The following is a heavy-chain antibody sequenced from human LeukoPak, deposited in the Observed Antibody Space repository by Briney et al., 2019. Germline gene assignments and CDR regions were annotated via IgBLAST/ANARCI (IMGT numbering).Heavy chain of an antibody. J-gene: IGHJ4*02. CDR2: ISGSGGST. V-gene: IGHV3-23*01. Sequence: PGGSLRPSCAASGFTFSAYAMTWVRQAPGKGLEWVSAISGSGGSTYYADSLKGRFTISRDSSKNTLYLQMNSLRAEDTAVYYCAKDRGSARPSKYYFDHWGQGTLVTVSS. CDR3: AKDRGSARPSKYYFDH. CDR1: GFTFSAYA. D-gene: IGHD2-15*01.